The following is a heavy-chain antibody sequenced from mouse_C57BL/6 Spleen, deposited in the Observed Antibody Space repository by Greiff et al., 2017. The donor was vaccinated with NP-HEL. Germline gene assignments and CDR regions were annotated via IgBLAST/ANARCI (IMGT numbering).Heavy chain of an antibody. D-gene: IGHD1-1*01. CDR1: GYTFTDYE. CDR3: TRTLAIYYIGSRYDY. V-gene: IGHV1-15*01. Sequence: VQLQQSGAELVRPGASVTLSCKASGYTFTDYEMHWVKQTPVHGLEWIGAIDPETGGTAYNQKFKGKAILTADKSSSTAYMELRSLTSEDTAVNYCTRTLAIYYIGSRYDYWGQGTTLTVSS. CDR2: IDPETGGT. J-gene: IGHJ2*01.